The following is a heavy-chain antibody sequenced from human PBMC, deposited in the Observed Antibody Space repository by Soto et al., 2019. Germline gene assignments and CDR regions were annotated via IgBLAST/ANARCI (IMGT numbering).Heavy chain of an antibody. V-gene: IGHV3-7*05. CDR3: ARDDSVGEEQWLVWSDY. CDR1: GFTFSSYW. CDR2: IKQDGSEK. Sequence: GGSLRLSCAASGFTFSSYWMSWVRQAPGKGLEWVANIKQDGSEKYYVDSVKGRFTISRDNAKNSLYLQMNSLRAEDTAVYYCARDDSVGEEQWLVWSDYWGQGTLVTVSS. D-gene: IGHD6-19*01. J-gene: IGHJ4*02.